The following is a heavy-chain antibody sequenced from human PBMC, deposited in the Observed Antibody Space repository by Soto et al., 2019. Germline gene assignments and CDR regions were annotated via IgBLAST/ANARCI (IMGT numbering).Heavy chain of an antibody. Sequence: QVQLQESCPGLVKPSQTLSLTCTVSGGSISSGGYYWSWIRQHPGKGLEWIGYIYYSGSTYYNPSLKSRVTISVDTSKNQFSLKLSSVTAADTAVYHCARDPGRYYYMDVWGKGTTVTVSS. CDR1: GGSISSGGYY. J-gene: IGHJ6*03. CDR2: IYYSGST. CDR3: ARDPGRYYYMDV. V-gene: IGHV4-31*03.